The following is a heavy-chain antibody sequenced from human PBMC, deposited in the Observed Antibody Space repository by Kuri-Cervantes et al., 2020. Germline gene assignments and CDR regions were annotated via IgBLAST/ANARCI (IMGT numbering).Heavy chain of an antibody. J-gene: IGHJ4*02. Sequence: GGSLRLSCAASGFTFSSYAMHWVRQAPGKGLEWVAVIWYDGSNKYYADSVKGRFTISRDNSKNTLYLQMNSLRAEDTAVYYCARVLESWYLDYWGQGTLVTVSS. CDR1: GFTFSSYA. V-gene: IGHV3-33*08. D-gene: IGHD5-24*01. CDR3: ARVLESWYLDY. CDR2: IWYDGSNK.